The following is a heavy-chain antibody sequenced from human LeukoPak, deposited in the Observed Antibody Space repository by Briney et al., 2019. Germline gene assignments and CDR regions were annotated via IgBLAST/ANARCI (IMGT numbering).Heavy chain of an antibody. CDR1: YDSISSGDYY. CDR3: VREILYCSGGSCYRGPFDN. V-gene: IGHV4-30-4*01. CDR2: IFHRGGT. D-gene: IGHD2-15*01. J-gene: IGHJ4*02. Sequence: SETLSLTCTVSYDSISSGDYYWNWIRQPPGKGLEWIGYIFHRGGTSYHPSLKSRILFSVDTAQNQFSLKLNSVTAADKAVSYCVREILYCSGGSCYRGPFDNWGQGTLVTVSA.